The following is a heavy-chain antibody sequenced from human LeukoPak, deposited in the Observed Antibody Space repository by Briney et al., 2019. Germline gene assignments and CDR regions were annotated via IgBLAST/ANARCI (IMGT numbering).Heavy chain of an antibody. Sequence: GGSLRLSCAASGFTFSSYAMHWVRQAPGKGLEWVAVMSYDGSNKYYADSVKGRFTISRDNSKNTLYLQMNSLRAEDTAIYYCARDWGSSGWYNWFDPWGQGTLVTVSS. CDR2: MSYDGSNK. D-gene: IGHD6-19*01. CDR1: GFTFSSYA. CDR3: ARDWGSSGWYNWFDP. V-gene: IGHV3-30-3*01. J-gene: IGHJ5*02.